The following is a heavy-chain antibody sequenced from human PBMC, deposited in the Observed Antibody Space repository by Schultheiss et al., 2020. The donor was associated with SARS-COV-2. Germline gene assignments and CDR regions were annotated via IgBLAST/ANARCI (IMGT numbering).Heavy chain of an antibody. Sequence: SETLSLTXTVSGGSVRRGSYYWSWIRQPPGKGLEWIGYIYYSGSTNYNPSLKSRVTISVDTSKNQFSLKLSSVTAADTAVYYCARVGSDYFGPYFDYWGQGTLVTVSS. CDR3: ARVGSDYFGPYFDY. D-gene: IGHD4-17*01. CDR2: IYYSGST. J-gene: IGHJ4*02. V-gene: IGHV4-61*01. CDR1: GGSVRRGSYY.